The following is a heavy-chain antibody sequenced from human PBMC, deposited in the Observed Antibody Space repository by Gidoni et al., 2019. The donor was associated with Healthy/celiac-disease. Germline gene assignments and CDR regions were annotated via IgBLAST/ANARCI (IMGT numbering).Heavy chain of an antibody. CDR2: IIPILGIA. D-gene: IGHD3-9*01. CDR1: GGTFSSYT. CDR3: ARDRGGSRLLVMPFDY. J-gene: IGHJ4*02. V-gene: IGHV1-69*08. Sequence: QVQLVQSGAEVKKPGSSVKVSCKASGGTFSSYTISWVRQAPGQGLEWMGRIIPILGIANYAQKFQGRVTITADKSTSTAYMELSSLRSEDTAVYYCARDRGGSRLLVMPFDYWGQGTLVTVSS.